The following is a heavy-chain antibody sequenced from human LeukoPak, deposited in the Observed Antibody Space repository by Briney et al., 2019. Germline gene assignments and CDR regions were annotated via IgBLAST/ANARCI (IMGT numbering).Heavy chain of an antibody. D-gene: IGHD6-6*01. CDR3: ARSQYSSSSDYYYYYYMDV. CDR2: TNPNSGNT. CDR1: GYTFTSYD. V-gene: IGHV1-8*01. Sequence: ASVKVSCKASGYTFTSYDINWVRQATGQGLEWMGWTNPNSGNTGYAQKFQGRVTMTRNTSISTAYMELSSLRSEDTAVYYCARSQYSSSSDYYYYYYMDVWGKGTTVTVSS. J-gene: IGHJ6*03.